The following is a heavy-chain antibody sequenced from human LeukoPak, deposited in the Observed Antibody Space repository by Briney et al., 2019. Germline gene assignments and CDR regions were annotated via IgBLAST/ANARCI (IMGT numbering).Heavy chain of an antibody. Sequence: ASVKVSCKASGNTFTSDYMNWVRQAPGQGLEWMGIVHSSGGVIKYAQEFQDRVTVTRDPSTSTIYMELSSLRSGDTAVYYCVGSSHQRNWFDPWGQGTLVIVSS. CDR2: VHSSGGVI. CDR3: VGSSHQRNWFDP. CDR1: GNTFTSDY. J-gene: IGHJ5*02. D-gene: IGHD1-26*01. V-gene: IGHV1-46*01.